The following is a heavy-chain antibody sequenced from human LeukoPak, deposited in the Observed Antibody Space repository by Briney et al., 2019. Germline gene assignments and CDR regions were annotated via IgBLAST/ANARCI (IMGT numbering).Heavy chain of an antibody. V-gene: IGHV1-2*06. CDR1: GYTFIGYY. CDR3: ALTWGYYAFDI. Sequence: ASVKVSCKASGYTFIGYYIHWVRQAPGQGREWMGRINPNSGDTNYAQSFQGRVTVTRDTSISTAYMELSRLRSDDTAVYYCALTWGYYAFDIWGQGTMVTVSS. D-gene: IGHD7-27*01. J-gene: IGHJ3*02. CDR2: INPNSGDT.